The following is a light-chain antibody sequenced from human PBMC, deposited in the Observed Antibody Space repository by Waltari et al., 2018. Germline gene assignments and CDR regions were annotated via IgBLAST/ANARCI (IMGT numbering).Light chain of an antibody. CDR1: QSVSSN. CDR3: QQYNNWPGT. CDR2: GAS. J-gene: IGKJ1*01. Sequence: EIVMTHSPATLPVSPGEKATPSGRASQSVSSNLAWYQQKPGQAPRLLIYGASTRATGIPARFSGSGSGTEFTLTISSLQSEDFAVYYCQQYNNWPGTFGQGTKVEIK. V-gene: IGKV3-15*01.